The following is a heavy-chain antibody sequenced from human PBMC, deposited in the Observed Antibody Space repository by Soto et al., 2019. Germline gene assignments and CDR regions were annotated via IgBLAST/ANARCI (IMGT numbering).Heavy chain of an antibody. Sequence: GESLKISCKGSGYSFTTYWISWVRQMPCKCLEWMWSIDPSDSYTNYSPSFQGHVTISADKSISTAYLQWSSLKASDTAMYYCARLGIAAAGNPGPWGQGTLVTVSS. D-gene: IGHD6-13*01. CDR1: GYSFTTYW. J-gene: IGHJ5*02. CDR3: ARLGIAAAGNPGP. CDR2: IDPSDSYT. V-gene: IGHV5-10-1*01.